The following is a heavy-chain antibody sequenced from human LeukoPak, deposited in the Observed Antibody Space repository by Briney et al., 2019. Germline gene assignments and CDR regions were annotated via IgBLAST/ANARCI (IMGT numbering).Heavy chain of an antibody. V-gene: IGHV1-46*01. CDR2: INPSGGST. Sequence: ASVKVSCKASGYTFTSYYMHWVRPAPGQGLEWMGIINPSGGSTSYAQKFQGRVTMTRDTSTSTVYMELSSLRSEDTAVYYCARDSSSEGMDVWGQGTTVTVSS. J-gene: IGHJ6*02. D-gene: IGHD6-6*01. CDR1: GYTFTSYY. CDR3: ARDSSSEGMDV.